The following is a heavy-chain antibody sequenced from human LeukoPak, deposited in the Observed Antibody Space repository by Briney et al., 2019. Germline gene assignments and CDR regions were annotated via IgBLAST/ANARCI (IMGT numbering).Heavy chain of an antibody. CDR2: IYYSGST. CDR1: AGSISISY. D-gene: IGHD3-3*01. J-gene: IGHJ6*02. Sequence: SATLSLTRTVSAGSISISYWSWTRQPPGKGLEWLGYIYYSGSTNYNPSLKSRVTISVDTSKNQFSLKLSSVTAADTAVYYCAGTYYDFWSGYQDAYYGMDVWGQGTTVTVSS. V-gene: IGHV4-59*07. CDR3: AGTYYDFWSGYQDAYYGMDV.